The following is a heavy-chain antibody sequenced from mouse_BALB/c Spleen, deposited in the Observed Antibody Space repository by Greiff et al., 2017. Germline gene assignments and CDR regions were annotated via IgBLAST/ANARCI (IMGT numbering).Heavy chain of an antibody. Sequence: VKLVESGAELARPGASVKLSCKASGYTFTSYWMQWVKQRPGQGLEWIGAIYPGDGDTRYTQKFKGKATLTADKSSSTAYMQLSSLASEDSAVYYCARGAYDYDGYAMDYWGQGTSVTVSS. CDR3: ARGAYDYDGYAMDY. CDR2: IYPGDGDT. D-gene: IGHD2-4*01. V-gene: IGHV1-87*01. CDR1: GYTFTSYW. J-gene: IGHJ4*01.